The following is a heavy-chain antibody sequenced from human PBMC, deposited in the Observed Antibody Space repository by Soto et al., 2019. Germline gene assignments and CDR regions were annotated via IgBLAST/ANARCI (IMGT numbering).Heavy chain of an antibody. Sequence: TLSLTCTVSGGSISSGGYYWSWIRQHPGKGLEWIGYIYYSGSTYYNPSLKSRVTISVDTSKNQFSLKLSSVTAADTAVYYCARTGNYYGSGSYAFDIWGQGTMVTVSS. CDR2: IYYSGST. J-gene: IGHJ3*02. V-gene: IGHV4-31*03. CDR1: GGSISSGGYY. CDR3: ARTGNYYGSGSYAFDI. D-gene: IGHD3-10*01.